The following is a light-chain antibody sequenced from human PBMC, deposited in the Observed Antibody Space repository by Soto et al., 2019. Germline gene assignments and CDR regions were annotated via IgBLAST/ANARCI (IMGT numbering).Light chain of an antibody. CDR2: GAS. V-gene: IGKV3-20*01. J-gene: IGKJ1*01. Sequence: EIVLTQSPGTLSLSPGEGATLSCRASQSVSSTYLAWYQQKPGQAPRLLIYGASTRATGIPARFSGSGSGTDFTLTISRLEPEDFAVYYCQHYGDTRTFGQGTKVEIK. CDR1: QSVSSTY. CDR3: QHYGDTRT.